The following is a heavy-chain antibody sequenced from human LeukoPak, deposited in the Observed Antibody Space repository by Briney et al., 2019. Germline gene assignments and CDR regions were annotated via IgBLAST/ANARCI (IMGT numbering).Heavy chain of an antibody. J-gene: IGHJ4*02. CDR2: IIPIFGTA. CDR1: GGTFSSYA. D-gene: IGHD5-12*01. Sequence: ASVKVSCKASGGTFSSYAISWVRQAPGQGPEWMGGIIPIFGTANYAQKFQGRVTITADESTSTAYMELSSLRSEDTAVYYCATGTGTSGYGYYWGQGTLVTVSS. CDR3: ATGTGTSGYGYY. V-gene: IGHV1-69*13.